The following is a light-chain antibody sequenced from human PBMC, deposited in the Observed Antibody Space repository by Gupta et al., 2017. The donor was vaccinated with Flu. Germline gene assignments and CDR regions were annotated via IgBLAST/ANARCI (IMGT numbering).Light chain of an antibody. CDR3: QQEGSSPRT. V-gene: IGKV3-20*01. Sequence: GTLSLSPGERATLSCRARQSVRSSNLAWYQHKPGQAPRLLIYGASSRATGIPDRFSGSGSGTDFTLTISRLEPEDFAVYYCQQEGSSPRTFGQGTKVEIK. CDR1: QSVRSSN. J-gene: IGKJ1*01. CDR2: GAS.